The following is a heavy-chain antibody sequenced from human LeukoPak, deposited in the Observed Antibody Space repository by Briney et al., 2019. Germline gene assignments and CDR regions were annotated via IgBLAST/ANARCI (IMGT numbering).Heavy chain of an antibody. D-gene: IGHD3-10*01. V-gene: IGHV4-39*07. CDR3: ARDYRQLLWFGEFNWFDP. CDR1: GGSISSSSYY. CDR2: IYYSGST. J-gene: IGHJ5*02. Sequence: SETLSLTCTVSGGSISSSSYYWGWIRQPPGKGLEWIGSIYYSGSTYYNPSLKSRVTISVDTSKNQFSLKLSSVTAADTAVYYCARDYRQLLWFGEFNWFDPWGQGTLVTVSS.